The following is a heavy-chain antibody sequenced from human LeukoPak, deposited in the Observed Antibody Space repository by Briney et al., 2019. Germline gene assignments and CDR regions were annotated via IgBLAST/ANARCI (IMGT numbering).Heavy chain of an antibody. CDR1: GLTFSTYW. Sequence: PGGSLRLSCTASGLTFSTYWVHWVRQAPGKGLVWVSQIKFDGSLASYADSVKGRFTISRDNAKNTLYLQMNSLRAEDTAVYYCAKNRDYYDSSGYYLDWGQGTLVTVSS. J-gene: IGHJ4*02. D-gene: IGHD3-22*01. CDR2: IKFDGSLA. V-gene: IGHV3-74*01. CDR3: AKNRDYYDSSGYYLD.